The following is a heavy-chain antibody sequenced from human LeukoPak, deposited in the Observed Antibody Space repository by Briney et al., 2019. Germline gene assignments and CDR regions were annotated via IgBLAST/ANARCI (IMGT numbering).Heavy chain of an antibody. CDR3: ARDVLHDYDDYGLHEPDGGYFDY. CDR1: GYTLTELS. Sequence: GASVKVSCKVSGYTLTELSMHWVRQAPGQGLEWMGWISAYNGHTNYAQKFQGRVTMTTDTSTSTAYMELRSLRSDDTAVYYCARDVLHDYDDYGLHEPDGGYFDYWGQGTLVTVSS. CDR2: ISAYNGHT. V-gene: IGHV1-18*01. J-gene: IGHJ4*02. D-gene: IGHD4-17*01.